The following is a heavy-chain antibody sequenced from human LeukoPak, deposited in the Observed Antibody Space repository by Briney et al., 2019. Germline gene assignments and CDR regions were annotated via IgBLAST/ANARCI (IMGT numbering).Heavy chain of an antibody. V-gene: IGHV1-2*02. CDR2: INPNSGDT. CDR1: GYSFSTHW. J-gene: IGHJ4*02. Sequence: KISCKGSGYSFSTHWIGWVRQAPGQGLEWMGWINPNSGDTNSAQNFQGRVTMTRDTSISTAYMELSSLRSDDTAVYYCARDRSMVRFDYWGQGTLVTVSS. CDR3: ARDRSMVRFDY. D-gene: IGHD2-8*01.